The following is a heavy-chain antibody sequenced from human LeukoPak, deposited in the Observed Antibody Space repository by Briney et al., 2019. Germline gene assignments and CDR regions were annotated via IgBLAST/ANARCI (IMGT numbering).Heavy chain of an antibody. CDR2: ISSDGSKK. D-gene: IGHD3-10*01. V-gene: IGHV3-30*18. J-gene: IGHJ4*02. Sequence: GRSLRLSCAASGFTFSNYGMHWVRQAPGKGLEWVAVISSDGSKKYYADSVKGRFTISRDNSKNMLYLQMNSLRAEDTAVYYCAKDHCITMVRGVSGIFDYWGQGTLVTVSS. CDR1: GFTFSNYG. CDR3: AKDHCITMVRGVSGIFDY.